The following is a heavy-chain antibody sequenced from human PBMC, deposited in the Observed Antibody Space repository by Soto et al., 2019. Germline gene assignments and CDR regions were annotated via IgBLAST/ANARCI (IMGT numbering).Heavy chain of an antibody. CDR2: ISGSGGST. CDR1: GFRFSDYS. V-gene: IGHV3-23*01. D-gene: IGHD5-12*01. CDR3: AKVGWGSGYDLFYYGMDV. J-gene: IGHJ6*02. Sequence: GGSLRLSCAASGFRFSDYSMNWVRQAPGKGLEWVSAISGSGGSTYYADSVKGRFTISRDNSKNTLYLQMNSLRAEDTAVYYFAKVGWGSGYDLFYYGMDVWGQGTTVTVSS.